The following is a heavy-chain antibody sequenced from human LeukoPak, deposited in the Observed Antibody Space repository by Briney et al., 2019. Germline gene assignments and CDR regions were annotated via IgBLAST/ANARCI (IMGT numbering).Heavy chain of an antibody. CDR3: ARGPAGYYYGIDY. J-gene: IGHJ4*02. V-gene: IGHV3-74*01. D-gene: IGHD3-22*01. Sequence: GGSLRLSCAASGFTFSPVWMHWVRQAPGKGLMWVSHIINDGSYTTYADSVKGRFTISRDNAKNTVYLQMNSLRAEDTAVYYCARGPAGYYYGIDYWGQGTLVTVSS. CDR2: IINDGSYT. CDR1: GFTFSPVW.